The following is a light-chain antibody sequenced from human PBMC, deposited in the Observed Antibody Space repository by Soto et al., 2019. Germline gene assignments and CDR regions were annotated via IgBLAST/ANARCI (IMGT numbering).Light chain of an antibody. CDR1: QSVSSN. CDR3: QQRYNWPPCT. Sequence: EIVMTQSPATLSVSPGERATLSCRASQSVSSNLAWYQKKPGQAPRLLIYGASTRATGVPARFSGSGSGTEFTLTISSLQSEDFAVYYCQQRYNWPPCTFGQGTKLEIK. CDR2: GAS. J-gene: IGKJ2*02. V-gene: IGKV3-15*01.